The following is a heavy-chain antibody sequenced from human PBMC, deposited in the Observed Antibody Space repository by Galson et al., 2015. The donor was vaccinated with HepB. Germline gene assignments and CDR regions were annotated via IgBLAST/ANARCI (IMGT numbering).Heavy chain of an antibody. D-gene: IGHD1-1*01. Sequence: SVKVSCKASGYTFTGYYMHWVRQAPGQGLEWMGRNNPNSGGTNYAQKFQGRVTMTRDTSISTAYMELSRLRSDDTAVYYCASLATSSPGTTYYYYYMDVWGKGTTVTVSS. J-gene: IGHJ6*03. CDR1: GYTFTGYY. CDR2: NNPNSGGT. V-gene: IGHV1-2*06. CDR3: ASLATSSPGTTYYYYYMDV.